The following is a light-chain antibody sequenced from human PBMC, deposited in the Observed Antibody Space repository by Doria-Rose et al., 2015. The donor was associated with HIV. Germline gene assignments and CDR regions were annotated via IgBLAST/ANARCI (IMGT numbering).Light chain of an antibody. CDR2: TAT. CDR3: QQTYSFPYS. J-gene: IGKJ2*01. Sequence: DVQLTQSPSSLSASVGDRVTITCRASQGITSNLSWYQQKAGKAPKLLIFTATILQSGVPSRFSGGGSGTDFTLTISSLQPEDFATYYCQQTYSFPYSFGQGTKLDIE. CDR1: QGITSN. V-gene: IGKV1-39*01.